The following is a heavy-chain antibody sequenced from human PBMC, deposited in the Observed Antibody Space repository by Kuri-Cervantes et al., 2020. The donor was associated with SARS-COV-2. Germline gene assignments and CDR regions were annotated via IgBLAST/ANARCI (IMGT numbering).Heavy chain of an antibody. V-gene: IGHV4-59*12. Sequence: ESLKISCTVSGGSISSYYWSWIRQPPGKGLEWIGYIYYSGSTNYNPSLKSRVTISVDRSRNQFSLKLTSVTAADTAVYYCARDWGRGELDYWGQGTLVTVSS. CDR3: ARDWGRGELDY. J-gene: IGHJ4*02. CDR2: IYYSGST. CDR1: GGSISSYY. D-gene: IGHD3-16*01.